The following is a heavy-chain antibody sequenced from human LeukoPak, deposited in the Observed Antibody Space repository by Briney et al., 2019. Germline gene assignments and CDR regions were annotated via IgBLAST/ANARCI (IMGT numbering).Heavy chain of an antibody. J-gene: IGHJ3*02. Sequence: GGSLRLSCAASGFTFSNYNMNWVRQAPGKGLEWVSYISTSSSTIYYADSVKGRFTVSRDNAKNSLYLQMNSLRDEDTAVYYCARGDDSQQRNDALDIWGQGTMVTVPS. CDR2: ISTSSSTI. D-gene: IGHD3-16*01. CDR1: GFTFSNYN. CDR3: ARGDDSQQRNDALDI. V-gene: IGHV3-48*02.